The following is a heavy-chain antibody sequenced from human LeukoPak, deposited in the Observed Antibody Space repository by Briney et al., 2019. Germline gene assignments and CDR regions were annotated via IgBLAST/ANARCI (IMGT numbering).Heavy chain of an antibody. J-gene: IGHJ4*02. CDR3: ANGGNSGFDY. V-gene: IGHV1-3*01. CDR2: INAGNGNT. CDR1: GYTFTSYA. D-gene: IGHD4-23*01. Sequence: ASVKVSCKASGYTFTSYAMHWVRQAPGQRLEWMGWINAGNGNTKYSRKFQGRVTITRDTSASTAYMELSSLRSEDTAVYYCANGGNSGFDYWGQGTLVTVSS.